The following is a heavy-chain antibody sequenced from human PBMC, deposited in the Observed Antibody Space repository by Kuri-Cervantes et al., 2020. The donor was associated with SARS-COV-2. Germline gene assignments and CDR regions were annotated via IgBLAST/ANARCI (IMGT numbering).Heavy chain of an antibody. CDR3: ARRGAVAGTVPFFDY. J-gene: IGHJ4*02. D-gene: IGHD6-19*01. V-gene: IGHV4-39*01. Sequence: GSLRLSCTVSGGSISSSSYYWGWIRQPPGKGLEWIGSIYYSGSTYYNPSLKSRVTISVDTSKNQFSLKLGPVTAADTAVYYCARRGAVAGTVPFFDYWGQGTLVTVSS. CDR2: IYYSGST. CDR1: GGSISSSSYY.